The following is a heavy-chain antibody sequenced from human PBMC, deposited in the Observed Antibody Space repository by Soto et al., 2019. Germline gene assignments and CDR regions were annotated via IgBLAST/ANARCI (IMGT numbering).Heavy chain of an antibody. D-gene: IGHD2-2*01. CDR2: INHSGST. J-gene: IGHJ5*02. CDR3: ARDIVVVPAVLSGWFDP. V-gene: IGHV4-34*01. Sequence: QVQLQQWGAGLLKPSETLSLTCAVYGGSFSGYYWSWIRQPPGKGLEWIGEINHSGSTNYNPSLKSRVTISVDTSKNQFSLKLSSVTAADTAVYYCARDIVVVPAVLSGWFDPWGQGTLVTVSS. CDR1: GGSFSGYY.